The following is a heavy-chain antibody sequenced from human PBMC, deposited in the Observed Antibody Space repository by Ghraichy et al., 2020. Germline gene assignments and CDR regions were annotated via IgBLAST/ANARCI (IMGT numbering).Heavy chain of an antibody. CDR3: AREGREYSGYDYAFDI. CDR2: IYHSGST. V-gene: IGHV4-30-2*01. Sequence: SETLSLTCAVSGGSISSGGYSWSWIRQPPGKGLEWIGYIYHSGSTYYNPSLKSRVTISVDRSKNQFSLKLSSVTAADTAVYYCAREGREYSGYDYAFDIWGQGTMVTVSS. J-gene: IGHJ3*02. D-gene: IGHD5-12*01. CDR1: GGSISSGGYS.